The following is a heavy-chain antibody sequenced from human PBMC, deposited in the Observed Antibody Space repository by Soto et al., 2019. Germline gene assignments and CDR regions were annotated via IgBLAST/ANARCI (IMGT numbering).Heavy chain of an antibody. J-gene: IGHJ3*02. CDR3: AKDLDTTVTTKSAFDI. CDR1: GFTFSSYA. CDR2: ISGSGGST. Sequence: GGSLRLSCAASGFTFSSYAMSWVRQAPGKGLEWVSAISGSGGSTYYADSVKGRFTISRDNSKNTLYLQMNSLRAEDTAVYYCAKDLDTTVTTKSAFDIWGQGTMVTVSS. D-gene: IGHD4-17*01. V-gene: IGHV3-23*01.